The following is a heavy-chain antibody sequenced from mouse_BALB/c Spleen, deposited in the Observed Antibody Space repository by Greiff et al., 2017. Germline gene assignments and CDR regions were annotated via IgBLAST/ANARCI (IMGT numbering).Heavy chain of an antibody. CDR1: SYTFTDYA. CDR3: ARGGYGNYLSYAMDY. Sequence: VQLQQSGPELVRPGVSVKISCKGSSYTFTDYAMHWVKQSHAKSLEWIGVISTYYGNTNYNQKFKGKATMTVDKSSSTAYMELARLTSEDSAVYYCARGGYGNYLSYAMDYWGQGTSVTVSS. D-gene: IGHD2-10*02. J-gene: IGHJ4*01. V-gene: IGHV1-67*01. CDR2: ISTYYGNT.